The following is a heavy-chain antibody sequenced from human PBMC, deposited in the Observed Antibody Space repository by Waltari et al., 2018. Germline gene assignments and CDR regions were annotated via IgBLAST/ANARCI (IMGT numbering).Heavy chain of an antibody. J-gene: IGHJ6*02. V-gene: IGHV4-61*01. CDR2: IYYSGST. Sequence: QVQLQESGPGLVKPSETLSLTCTVSGGSVSRGSSYWSWIRQPHGQGLEWIGYIYYSGSTNYNPSLKSRVTISVDTSKNQFSLKLSSVTAADTAVYYCAREECGGDCSHPPLSYYYGMDVWGQGTTVTVSS. CDR3: AREECGGDCSHPPLSYYYGMDV. D-gene: IGHD2-21*02. CDR1: GGSVSRGSSY.